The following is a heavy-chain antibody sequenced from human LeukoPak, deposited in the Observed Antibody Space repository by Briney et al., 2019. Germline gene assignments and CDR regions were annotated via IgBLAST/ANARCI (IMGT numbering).Heavy chain of an antibody. V-gene: IGHV3-21*01. D-gene: IGHD3-3*01. CDR1: GFIFSTYA. CDR2: ISSSSSYI. CDR3: ASGVLEWLLSFDY. Sequence: PGGSLRLSCAASGFIFSTYAMTWLRQAPGKGLEWVSSISSSSSYIYYADSVKGRFTISRDNAKNSLYLQMNSLRAEDTAVYYCASGVLEWLLSFDYWGQGTLVTVSS. J-gene: IGHJ4*02.